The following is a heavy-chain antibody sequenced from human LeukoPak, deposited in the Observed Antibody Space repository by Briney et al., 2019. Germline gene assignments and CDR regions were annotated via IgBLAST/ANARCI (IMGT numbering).Heavy chain of an antibody. CDR1: GYTFTSYG. Sequence: ASVKVCCKASGYTFTSYGISWVRQAPGQGLEWMGWISAYNGNTNYAQKLQGRVTMTTDTSTSTAYMELRSLRSDDTAVYYCARVPPIGYCSGGSCKNFYYWGQGTLVTVSS. J-gene: IGHJ4*02. D-gene: IGHD2-15*01. CDR3: ARVPPIGYCSGGSCKNFYY. CDR2: ISAYNGNT. V-gene: IGHV1-18*01.